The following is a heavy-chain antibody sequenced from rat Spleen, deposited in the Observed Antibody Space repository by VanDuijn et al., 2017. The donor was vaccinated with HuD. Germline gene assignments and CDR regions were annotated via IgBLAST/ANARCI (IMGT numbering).Heavy chain of an antibody. D-gene: IGHD1-1*01. J-gene: IGHJ3*01. CDR1: GFTFSDYN. Sequence: EVQLVESGGGLVQPGRSLKLSCAASGFTFSDYNMAWVRQAPKKGLEWVASISSGGGGTYYSDSVKGRFTISRDNAKSTLYLHMDSLGSEDTATYYCARQNWPYYFDYWGQGTLVTVSS. CDR3: ARQNWPYYFDY. CDR2: ISSGGGGT. V-gene: IGHV5-7*01.